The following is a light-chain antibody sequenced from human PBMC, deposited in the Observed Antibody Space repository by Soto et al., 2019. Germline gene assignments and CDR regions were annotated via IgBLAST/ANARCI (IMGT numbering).Light chain of an antibody. CDR2: GAS. Sequence: EVVMTQSPATLSASPGERVILSCRASQNIGSNLAWYQQRPGQAPRLLMYGASTRATETPARFSGSGSATDFTLTISSLQSEDFAVYYCQQYGQTFGQGTKVDIK. CDR1: QNIGSN. V-gene: IGKV3-15*01. J-gene: IGKJ1*01. CDR3: QQYGQT.